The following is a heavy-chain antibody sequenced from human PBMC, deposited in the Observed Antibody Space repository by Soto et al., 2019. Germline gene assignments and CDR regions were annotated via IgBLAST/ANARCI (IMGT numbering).Heavy chain of an antibody. CDR2: IYSGGST. J-gene: IGHJ4*02. CDR3: ARVPIPAAIDY. CDR1: GFTVSSNY. D-gene: IGHD2-2*01. V-gene: IGHV3-66*01. Sequence: GGSLRLSCAASGFTVSSNYMSWVRQAPGKGLEWVSVIYSGGSTYYADSVKGRFTISRDNSKNTLYLQMNSLRAEDTAVYYCARVPIPAAIDYWGQGTLVTVSS.